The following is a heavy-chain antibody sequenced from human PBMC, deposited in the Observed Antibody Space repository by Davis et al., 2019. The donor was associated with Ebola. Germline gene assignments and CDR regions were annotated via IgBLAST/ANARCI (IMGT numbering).Heavy chain of an antibody. V-gene: IGHV1-46*01. CDR2: VNPSGGST. Sequence: AASVKVSCKAFGYTFTSYYIHWVRQPPGQGREWMGIVNPSGGSTTYAQKFQGRVTMTRDTSTRTVYMELSSLRSEDTAVYYCASGTYYGSGSYIDYWGQGTLVTVSS. D-gene: IGHD3-10*01. CDR1: GYTFTSYY. J-gene: IGHJ4*02. CDR3: ASGTYYGSGSYIDY.